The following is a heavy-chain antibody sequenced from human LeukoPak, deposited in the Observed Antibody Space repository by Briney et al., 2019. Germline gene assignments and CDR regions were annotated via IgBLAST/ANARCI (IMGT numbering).Heavy chain of an antibody. CDR3: ANLAGGSYVWIDY. D-gene: IGHD1-26*01. CDR1: GFTFSSYA. J-gene: IGHJ4*02. V-gene: IGHV3-23*01. CDR2: ISGSGGST. Sequence: PGGSRRLSCAASGFTFSSYAMSWVRQAPEKGLEWVSAISGSGGSTYYADSVKGRFTISGDNSMNTLYLQMNSLRAEDTAVYYCANLAGGSYVWIDYWGQGAMVTVSS.